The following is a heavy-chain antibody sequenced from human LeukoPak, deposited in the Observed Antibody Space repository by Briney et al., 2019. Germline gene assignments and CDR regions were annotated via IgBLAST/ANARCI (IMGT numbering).Heavy chain of an antibody. D-gene: IGHD4-17*01. J-gene: IGHJ4*02. CDR1: GDTVTNYG. CDR2: IRAHNGNT. V-gene: IGHV1-18*01. CDR3: ARLAYGANYIDY. Sequence: ASVTVSCTASGDTVTNYGVDWVRLAPAQGREWMGWIRAHNGNTIYTQNLQGRVTLPTHTSTPTPYMEMSSLSSDDTAVYYCARLAYGANYIDYWGQGTLVTVSS.